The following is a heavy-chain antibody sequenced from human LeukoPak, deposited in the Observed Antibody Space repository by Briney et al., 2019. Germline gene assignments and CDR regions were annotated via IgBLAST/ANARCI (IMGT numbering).Heavy chain of an antibody. CDR2: IYPGDSDT. V-gene: IGHV5-51*01. CDR3: ARSITGKLLYYYYYYMDV. CDR1: GYSFTSYW. Sequence: GESLKISCKGSGYSFTSYWIGWVRQMPGKGLEWMGIIYPGDSDTRYSPSFQGQVTISADKSISTAYLQWSSLKASDTAMYYCARSITGKLLYYYYYYMDVWGKGTTVTVSS. J-gene: IGHJ6*03. D-gene: IGHD1-20*01.